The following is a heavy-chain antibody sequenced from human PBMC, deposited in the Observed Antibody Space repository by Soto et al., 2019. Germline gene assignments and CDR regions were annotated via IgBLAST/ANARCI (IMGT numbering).Heavy chain of an antibody. J-gene: IGHJ6*02. CDR2: INNDGSST. Sequence: EVQLVESGGGLVQPGGSLILSCAASGFTFSSYWMHWVRQAPGKGLVWVSRINNDGSSTSYADSVKGRFTISRDNAKSTLYLEMSSLRAEDTAVYYCARAPLLIGDTDYGLDGWGQGTTVTVSS. V-gene: IGHV3-74*01. CDR3: ARAPLLIGDTDYGLDG. D-gene: IGHD2-21*01. CDR1: GFTFSSYW.